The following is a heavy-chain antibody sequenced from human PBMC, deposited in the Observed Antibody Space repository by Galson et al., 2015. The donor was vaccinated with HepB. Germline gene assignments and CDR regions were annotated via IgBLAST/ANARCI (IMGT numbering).Heavy chain of an antibody. Sequence: CAASGFTFSSYAMHWVRQAPGKGLEWVAVISYDGSNKYYADSVKGRFTISRDNSKNTLYLQMNSLRAEDTAVYYCARDRGWFGELNPFDYWGQGTLVTVSS. D-gene: IGHD3-10*01. CDR3: ARDRGWFGELNPFDY. V-gene: IGHV3-30*04. CDR2: ISYDGSNK. CDR1: GFTFSSYA. J-gene: IGHJ4*02.